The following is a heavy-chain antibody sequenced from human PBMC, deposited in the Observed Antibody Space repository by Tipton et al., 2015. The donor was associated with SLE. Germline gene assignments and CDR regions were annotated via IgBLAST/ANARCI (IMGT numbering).Heavy chain of an antibody. CDR3: AAGLLWFGECYY. CDR2: ISYDGSNK. V-gene: IGHV3-30*04. J-gene: IGHJ4*02. D-gene: IGHD3-10*01. Sequence: SLRLSCAASGFTFSNYAMHWVRQAPGKGLEWVAVISYDGSNKYYADSVKGRFTISRDNSKNTQYLQMNSLRPEDTAVYYCAAGLLWFGECYYWGQGALVSVSS. CDR1: GFTFSNYA.